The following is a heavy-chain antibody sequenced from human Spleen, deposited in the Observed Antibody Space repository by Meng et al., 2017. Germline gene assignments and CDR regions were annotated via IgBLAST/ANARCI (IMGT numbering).Heavy chain of an antibody. V-gene: IGHV4-61*02. D-gene: IGHD6-19*01. J-gene: IGHJ4*02. Sequence: QVQLHESGPGLVKPSQTLALTCTVSGGSISSGSYYWSWIRQPAGKGLEWIGRIYTSGSANYNPSLQSRVTISVDTSNKQFSLKLTSVTAADTAVYYCARVGTSGWYIDYWGQGTLVTVSS. CDR1: GGSISSGSYY. CDR2: IYTSGSA. CDR3: ARVGTSGWYIDY.